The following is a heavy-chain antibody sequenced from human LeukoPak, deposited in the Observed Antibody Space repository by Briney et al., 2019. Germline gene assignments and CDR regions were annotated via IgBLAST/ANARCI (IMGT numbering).Heavy chain of an antibody. CDR3: ARVLTYDFWSGYAN. J-gene: IGHJ4*02. V-gene: IGHV4-34*01. Sequence: SETLSLACAVYGGSFSGYYWSWIRQPPGKGLEWIGEINHSGSTNYNPSLKSRVTISVDTSKNQFSLKLSSVTAADTAVYYCARVLTYDFWSGYANWGQGTLVTVSS. CDR1: GGSFSGYY. CDR2: INHSGST. D-gene: IGHD3-3*01.